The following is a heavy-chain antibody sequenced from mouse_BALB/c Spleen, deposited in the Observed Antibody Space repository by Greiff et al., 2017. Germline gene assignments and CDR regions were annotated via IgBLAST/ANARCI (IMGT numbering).Heavy chain of an antibody. V-gene: IGHV1-7*01. CDR2: INPSTGYT. CDR1: GYTFTSYW. CDR3: ARDYPLFAY. J-gene: IGHJ3*01. Sequence: VLLVESGAELAKPGASVKMSCKASGYTFTSYWMHWVKQRPGQGLEWIGYINPSTGYTEYNQKFKDKATLTADKSSSTAYMQLSSLTSEDSAVYYCARDYPLFAYWGEGTLVTVSA. D-gene: IGHD5-5*01.